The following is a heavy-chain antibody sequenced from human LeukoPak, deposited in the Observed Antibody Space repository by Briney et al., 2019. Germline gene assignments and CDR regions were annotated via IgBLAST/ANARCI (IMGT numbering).Heavy chain of an antibody. CDR3: AKEGRYGDYFDY. Sequence: GRSLRLSCAASGFTFSSYGMHWVRQAPGKGLEWVALISNDGSEKYYADSVKGRLTISRDSSKKTVYLQMNSLRAEDTAVYYCAKEGRYGDYFDYWGQGTLVTVSS. CDR2: ISNDGSEK. CDR1: GFTFSSYG. J-gene: IGHJ4*02. V-gene: IGHV3-30*18. D-gene: IGHD4-17*01.